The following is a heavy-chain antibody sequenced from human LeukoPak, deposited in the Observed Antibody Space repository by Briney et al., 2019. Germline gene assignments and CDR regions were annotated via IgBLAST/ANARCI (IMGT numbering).Heavy chain of an antibody. Sequence: PGGSLRLSCTASGFMYSDYWMSWVRQAPGKGLEWVANIKEDGSEKYYVDSVKGRFTLSRDNAKNSLYLQMSSLRAEDTAVYYCAREYYYNSSGYGASRYWGQGTLVTVSS. V-gene: IGHV3-7*01. D-gene: IGHD3-22*01. CDR2: IKEDGSEK. J-gene: IGHJ4*02. CDR3: AREYYYNSSGYGASRY. CDR1: GFMYSDYW.